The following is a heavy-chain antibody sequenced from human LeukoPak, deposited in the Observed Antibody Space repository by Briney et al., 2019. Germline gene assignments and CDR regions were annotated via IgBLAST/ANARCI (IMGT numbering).Heavy chain of an antibody. CDR1: GFTFTSSA. J-gene: IGHJ2*01. D-gene: IGHD5-12*01. CDR3: ATKWLHDWYFDL. Sequence: ASVKVSCKASGFTFTSSAVQWVRQARGQRLEWIGWIVVGSGNTNYAQKFQERVTITRDMSTSTAYMELSSLRSEDTAVYYCATKWLHDWYFDLWGRGTLVTVSS. V-gene: IGHV1-58*01. CDR2: IVVGSGNT.